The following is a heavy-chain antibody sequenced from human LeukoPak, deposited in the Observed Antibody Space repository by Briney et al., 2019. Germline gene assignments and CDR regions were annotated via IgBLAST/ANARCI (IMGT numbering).Heavy chain of an antibody. J-gene: IGHJ5*02. CDR3: ATDLSRGAAYYDSSGYYRWFDP. Sequence: ASVKVSCKVSGYTLTELSMHWVRQAPGKGLEWMGGFDPEGGETIYAQKFQGRVTMTEDTSTDTAYMELSSLRSEDTAVYYCATDLSRGAAYYDSSGYYRWFDPWGQGTLVTVSS. V-gene: IGHV1-24*01. CDR2: FDPEGGET. D-gene: IGHD3-22*01. CDR1: GYTLTELS.